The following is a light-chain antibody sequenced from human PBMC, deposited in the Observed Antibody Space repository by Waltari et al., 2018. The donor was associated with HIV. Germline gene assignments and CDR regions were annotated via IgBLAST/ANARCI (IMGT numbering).Light chain of an antibody. V-gene: IGLV2-8*01. CDR3: SSYAGSNNLGVV. Sequence: QSALPQPPSASGSPGQSVTISCTGTSSDVGGYNYVSRYQQHPGKAPKLMIYEVSKRPSGVPDRFSGSKSGNTASLTVSGLQAEDEADYYCSSYAGSNNLGVVFGGGTKLTVL. CDR1: SSDVGGYNY. CDR2: EVS. J-gene: IGLJ2*01.